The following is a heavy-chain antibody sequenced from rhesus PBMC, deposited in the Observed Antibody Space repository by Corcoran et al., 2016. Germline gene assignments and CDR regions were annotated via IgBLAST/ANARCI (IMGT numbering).Heavy chain of an antibody. D-gene: IGHD1-20*01. J-gene: IGHJ4*01. CDR3: ARDRNGWNNVSY. CDR2: ITYSGST. V-gene: IGHV4-122*02. Sequence: QVQLQESGPGLLKPSETLSLTCAVSGGSISSGYGWAWIRQPPGKGLEWIGYITYSGSTSYNPSLKSRGSISRDTSKNQFSLKLSCVTAADTAVYYCARDRNGWNNVSYWGQGVLVTVSS. CDR1: GGSISSGYG.